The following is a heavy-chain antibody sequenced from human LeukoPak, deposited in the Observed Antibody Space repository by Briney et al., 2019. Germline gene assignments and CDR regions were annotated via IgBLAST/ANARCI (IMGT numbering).Heavy chain of an antibody. V-gene: IGHV3-15*01. CDR2: IKSKTDGGTT. CDR1: GFTFRNSW. CDR3: TTSYSSSDFDP. D-gene: IGHD6-13*01. Sequence: GGALRLSCAASGFTFRNSWMNWVRQAPGKGLDWVGRIKSKTDGGTTDYAAPVKGRFTISRDDSKNTLYLQMNSLKTEDTAVYYCTTSYSSSDFDPWGQGTLVTVSS. J-gene: IGHJ5*02.